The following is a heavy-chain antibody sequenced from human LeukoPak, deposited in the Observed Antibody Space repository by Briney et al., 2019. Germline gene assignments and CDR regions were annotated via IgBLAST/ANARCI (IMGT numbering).Heavy chain of an antibody. CDR1: VFTFSSYA. D-gene: IGHD4-17*01. J-gene: IGHJ6*02. CDR2: ISGSGGST. V-gene: IGHV3-23*01. Sequence: GGSLRLSCAASVFTFSSYAMSWVRQAPGKGLEWVSAISGSGGSTYYADSVKGRFTISRDNSKNTLYLQMNSLRAEDTAVYYCAKLMTSHYYYGMDVWGQGTTVTVSS. CDR3: AKLMTSHYYYGMDV.